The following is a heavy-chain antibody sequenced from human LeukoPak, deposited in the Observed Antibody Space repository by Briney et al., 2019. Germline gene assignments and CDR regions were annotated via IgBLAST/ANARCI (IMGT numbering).Heavy chain of an antibody. D-gene: IGHD3-10*01. V-gene: IGHV3-66*01. J-gene: IGHJ5*02. CDR1: GFTFSSYW. Sequence: PGGSLRLSCAASGFTFSSYWMSWVRQAPGKGLEWVSVIYSGGSTYYADSVKGRFTISRDNSKNTLYLQMNSLRAEDTAVYYCARGAYGSGSYGDNWFDPWGQGTLVTVFS. CDR2: IYSGGST. CDR3: ARGAYGSGSYGDNWFDP.